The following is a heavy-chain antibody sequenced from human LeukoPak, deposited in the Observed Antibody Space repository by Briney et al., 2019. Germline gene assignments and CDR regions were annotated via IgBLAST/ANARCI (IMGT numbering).Heavy chain of an antibody. J-gene: IGHJ4*02. CDR3: AKDRKIAVAGTVGDS. V-gene: IGHV3-48*03. D-gene: IGHD6-19*01. Sequence: GGSLRLSCAASGFTFSSYELNWVRQAPGKGLEWISYITSRSRTIYYADSVKGRFTISRDNSKNTLYLQMNSLRAEDTAIYYCAKDRKIAVAGTVGDSWGQGTLVTVSS. CDR2: ITSRSRTI. CDR1: GFTFSSYE.